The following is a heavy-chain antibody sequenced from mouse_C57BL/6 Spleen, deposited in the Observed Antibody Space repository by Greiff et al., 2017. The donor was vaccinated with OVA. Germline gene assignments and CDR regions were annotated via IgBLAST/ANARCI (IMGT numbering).Heavy chain of an antibody. CDR3: ARQNSNYVGFAY. V-gene: IGHV5-6*01. Sequence: DVQLVESGGDLVKPGGSLKLSCAASGFTFSSYGMSWVRQTPDKRLEWVATISSGGSYTYYPDSVKGRFTISRDNAKNTLYLQMSSLKSEDTAMYYCARQNSNYVGFAYWGQGTLVTVSA. D-gene: IGHD2-5*01. J-gene: IGHJ3*01. CDR1: GFTFSSYG. CDR2: ISSGGSYT.